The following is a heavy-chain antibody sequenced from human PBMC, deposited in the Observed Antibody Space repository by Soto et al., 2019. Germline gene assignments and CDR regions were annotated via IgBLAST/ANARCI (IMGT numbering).Heavy chain of an antibody. Sequence: QITLNESGPTQVKPRQTLTLTCTFSGFSLTTSGVGVGWIRQSPGKAPEWLALIYWDDDKRYSPSLKSRLTIPKDTPKNPGVLTMAELDPADTATYYCAHRVLRTVFGLVTTTAIYFDFWGQGTPVAVSS. V-gene: IGHV2-5*02. CDR2: IYWDDDK. CDR3: AHRVLRTVFGLVTTTAIYFDF. D-gene: IGHD3-3*01. J-gene: IGHJ4*02. CDR1: GFSLTTSGVG.